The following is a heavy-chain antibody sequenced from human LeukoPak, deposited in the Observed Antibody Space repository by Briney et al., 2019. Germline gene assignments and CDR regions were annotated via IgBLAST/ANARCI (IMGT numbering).Heavy chain of an antibody. Sequence: SETLSLTCAVYGGSFSGYYWSWIRQPPGKGLEWIGEINHSGSTNYNPSLKSRVTISVDTSKNQFSLKLNSVTAADTAVYYCARESYSGSGSYYTSWFDPWGQGTLVTVSS. CDR2: INHSGST. J-gene: IGHJ5*02. CDR3: ARESYSGSGSYYTSWFDP. CDR1: GGSFSGYY. V-gene: IGHV4-34*01. D-gene: IGHD3-10*01.